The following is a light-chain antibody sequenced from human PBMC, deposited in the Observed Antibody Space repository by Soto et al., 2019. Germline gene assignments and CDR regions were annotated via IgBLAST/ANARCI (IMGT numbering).Light chain of an antibody. V-gene: IGLV2-14*01. CDR1: SSDVGGYTY. CDR2: EVR. J-gene: IGLJ1*01. CDR3: SSYTSSSTQV. Sequence: QSVLTQPASVSGSPGQSITISCTGTSSDVGGYTYVSWYQHHPGKAPKVMIYEVRNRPSGVSNRFSGSKSGNTASLTISGLQVEDEADYYCSSYTSSSTQVFGTGTKLTVL.